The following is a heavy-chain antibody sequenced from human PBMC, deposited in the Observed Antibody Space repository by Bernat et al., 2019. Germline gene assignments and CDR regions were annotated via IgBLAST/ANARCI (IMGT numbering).Heavy chain of an antibody. Sequence: QVQLVQSGAEVKKPGASVKVSCKASGYTFTSYDINWVRQATGQGLEWMGWMNPNSGNTGYAQKFQGRVTMTRNTSISTAYMELSSLRSEDTAVYYCARAEKGLRMVRGVSSSDYWGQGTLVTVSS. CDR1: GYTFTSYD. D-gene: IGHD3-10*01. J-gene: IGHJ4*02. CDR3: ARAEKGLRMVRGVSSSDY. CDR2: MNPNSGNT. V-gene: IGHV1-8*01.